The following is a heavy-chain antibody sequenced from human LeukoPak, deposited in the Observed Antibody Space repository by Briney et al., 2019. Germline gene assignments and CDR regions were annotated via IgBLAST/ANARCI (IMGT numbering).Heavy chain of an antibody. V-gene: IGHV4-4*07. CDR1: GGSISSYY. Sequence: SETLSLTSTVSGGSISSYYWSWIRQPAGKGLEWIGRIYTSGSTNYNPSLKSRVTMSVDTSKNQFSLKLSSVTAADTAVYYCASIVVVTAADPSDAFDIWGQGTMVTVSS. D-gene: IGHD2-21*02. CDR2: IYTSGST. CDR3: ASIVVVTAADPSDAFDI. J-gene: IGHJ3*02.